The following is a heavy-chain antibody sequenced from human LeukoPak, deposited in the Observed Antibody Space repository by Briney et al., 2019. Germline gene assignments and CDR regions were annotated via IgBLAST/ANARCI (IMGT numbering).Heavy chain of an antibody. D-gene: IGHD1-26*01. CDR3: ATVRWELLGFDY. Sequence: ASVKVSCKASGYTFTSYYMHWVRQAPGQGLEWMGIINPSGGSTSYAQKFQGRVTMTRDTSTSTVYMELSSLRSEDTAVYYCATVRWELLGFDYWGQGTLVTVSS. J-gene: IGHJ4*02. CDR1: GYTFTSYY. CDR2: INPSGGST. V-gene: IGHV1-46*01.